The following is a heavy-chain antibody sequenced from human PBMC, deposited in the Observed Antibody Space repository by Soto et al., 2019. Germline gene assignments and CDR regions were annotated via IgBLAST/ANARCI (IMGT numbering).Heavy chain of an antibody. CDR2: ISYDGSKK. D-gene: IGHD1-26*01. V-gene: IGHV3-30*18. CDR3: AKDFTSYTEEPYYFDY. Sequence: QVQLVESGGGVVQPGRSLRLSCRASGFTFSSYGMHWVRQAPGRGLEWVAFISYDGSKKHDADYVKGRFIISRDNSKITLDLEMNSLRPEDTAVYYCAKDFTSYTEEPYYFDYWGQGTLVTVSS. CDR1: GFTFSSYG. J-gene: IGHJ4*02.